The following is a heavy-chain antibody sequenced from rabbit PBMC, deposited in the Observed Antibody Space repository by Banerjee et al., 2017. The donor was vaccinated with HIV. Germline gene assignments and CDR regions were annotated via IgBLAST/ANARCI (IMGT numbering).Heavy chain of an antibody. CDR1: GFSFSSGYD. CDR2: IYVGSSGST. V-gene: IGHV1S40*01. D-gene: IGHD6-1*01. Sequence: QSLEESGGGLVKPGASLTLTCKASGFSFSSGYDMCWVRQAPGKGLEWIACIYVGSSGSTYYASWANGRFTISSHNAQNTLYLQLNSLTAADTATYFCARDHADGAGFTYDLWGPGTLVTVS. CDR3: ARDHADGAGFTYDL. J-gene: IGHJ4*01.